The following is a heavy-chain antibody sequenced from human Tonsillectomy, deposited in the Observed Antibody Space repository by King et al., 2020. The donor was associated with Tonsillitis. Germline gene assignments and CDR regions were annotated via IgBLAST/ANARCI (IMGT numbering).Heavy chain of an antibody. CDR3: VACFADSDISGGDI. V-gene: IGHV5-51*01. D-gene: IGHD3-10*01. CDR2: IHPIDSNT. J-gene: IGHJ3*02. Sequence: DVQLVESGAEVKKPGESLKISCKGSEYTFARYWIGWVRQMPGKGLEWMGAIHPIDSNTRSSPSFQGQVTISADRSDNTAYLQWSSLKASDTAIYYCVACFADSDISGGDIWGQGTAVTVSS. CDR1: EYTFARYW.